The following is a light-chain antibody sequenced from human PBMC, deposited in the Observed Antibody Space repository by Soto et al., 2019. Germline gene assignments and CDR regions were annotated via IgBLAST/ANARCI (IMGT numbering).Light chain of an antibody. J-gene: IGKJ4*01. V-gene: IGKV3-20*01. CDR2: GAS. CDR3: QQYGSPPHT. CDR1: QSVSSSY. Sequence: EIVLTQSPGTLSLSPGERATLSCRASQSVSSSYLAWYQHQPGQAPRRLIYGASSSATGIPDRFSGSGSGTDITLTISRLEPEDFAVYYCQQYGSPPHTFGGGTKVEIK.